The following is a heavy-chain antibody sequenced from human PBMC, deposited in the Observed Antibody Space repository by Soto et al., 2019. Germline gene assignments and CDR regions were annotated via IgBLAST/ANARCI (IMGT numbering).Heavy chain of an antibody. CDR2: ISAYNGNT. D-gene: IGHD3-3*01. J-gene: IGHJ4*02. CDR1: GYTFTSYG. Sequence: ASVKVSCKASGYTFTSYGISWVRQAPGRGLEWMGWISAYNGNTNYAQKLQGRVTMTTDTSTSTAYMELRSLRSDDTAVYYCARGNLNLRFLEWLPNYFDYWGQGTLVTVSS. CDR3: ARGNLNLRFLEWLPNYFDY. V-gene: IGHV1-18*04.